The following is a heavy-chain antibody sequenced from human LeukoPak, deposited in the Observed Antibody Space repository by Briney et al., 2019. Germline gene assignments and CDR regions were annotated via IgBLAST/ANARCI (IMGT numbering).Heavy chain of an antibody. CDR2: IIPIFGTA. CDR3: ARELGYSYGHDYYYYYMDV. Sequence: SVKVSCKASGGTFSSYAISWVRQAPGQGLEWMGGIIPIFGTANYAQKFQGRVTITADESTSTAYMELSSLRSEDTAVYYCARELGYSYGHDYYYYYMDVWGKGTTVTISS. V-gene: IGHV1-69*13. CDR1: GGTFSSYA. J-gene: IGHJ6*03. D-gene: IGHD5-18*01.